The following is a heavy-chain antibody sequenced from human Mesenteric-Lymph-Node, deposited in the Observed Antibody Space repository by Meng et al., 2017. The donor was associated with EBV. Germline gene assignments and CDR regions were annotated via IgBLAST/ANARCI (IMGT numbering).Heavy chain of an antibody. CDR2: IFSSGST. V-gene: IGHV4-61*03. D-gene: IGHD3-10*01. J-gene: IGHJ4*02. CDR3: ARGYGSGSYRYFDY. CDR1: GGSVNSGSYY. Sequence: GPLPGSGPGLVKPSETLSLTCPVVGGSVNSGSYYWSWIRQPPGKGLQWIGYIFSSGSTNYNPSFKSRVTISVDMSKNHFSLRLTSVTPADTAVYYCARGYGSGSYRYFDYWGQGTLVTVSS.